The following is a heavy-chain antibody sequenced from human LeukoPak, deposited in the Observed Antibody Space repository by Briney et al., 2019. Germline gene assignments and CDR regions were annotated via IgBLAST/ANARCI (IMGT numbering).Heavy chain of an antibody. J-gene: IGHJ4*02. D-gene: IGHD3-16*01. V-gene: IGHV4-4*07. CDR1: GGSISSYY. CDR2: IYTSGST. CDR3: SAGEWDYFDY. Sequence: SETLSLTCTVSGGSISSYYWSWVRQPAGKGLEWIGRIYTSGSTNYNPSLKSRVTMSVDTSKNQFSLKLSSVTAADTAVYYCSAGEWDYFDYWGQGTLVTVSS.